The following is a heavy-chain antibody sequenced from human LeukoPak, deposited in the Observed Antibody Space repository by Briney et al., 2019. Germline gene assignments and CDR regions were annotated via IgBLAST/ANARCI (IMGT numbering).Heavy chain of an antibody. Sequence: GGSLRLSCAASGFTFSGYSINWVRQAPGTGLEWVSSISSSSSYIYYADSVKGRFTISRDNAKNSLYLQMNSLRAEDTAVYYCARATGTYFDYWGQGTLVTVSS. CDR1: GFTFSGYS. J-gene: IGHJ4*02. V-gene: IGHV3-21*01. D-gene: IGHD1-1*01. CDR3: ARATGTYFDY. CDR2: ISSSSSYI.